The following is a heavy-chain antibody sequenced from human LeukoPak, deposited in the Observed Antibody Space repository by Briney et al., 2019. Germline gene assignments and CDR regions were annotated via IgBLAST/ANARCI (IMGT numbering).Heavy chain of an antibody. CDR3: ARRPNLDY. J-gene: IGHJ4*02. V-gene: IGHV5-51*01. D-gene: IGHD2-8*01. CDR1: GYTFTCDW. CDR2: IYPGDSDT. Sequence: GESLKISCRASGYTFTCDWIAWVRQMPGKGLEWMGVIYPGDSDTRYSPSFQGQVTISADKSISTAYLQWSSLRASDTAMYYCARRPNLDYWGQGTLVTVSS.